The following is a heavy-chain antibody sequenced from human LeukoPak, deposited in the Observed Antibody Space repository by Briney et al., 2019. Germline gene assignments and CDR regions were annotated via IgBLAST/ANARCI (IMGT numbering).Heavy chain of an antibody. CDR2: IKQDGSEK. V-gene: IGHV3-7*01. D-gene: IGHD2-2*01. CDR1: GFTFSDYW. J-gene: IGHJ6*02. CDR3: ARETCSSTTCYAWGDYYYDMDV. Sequence: GGSLRLSCTASGFTFSDYWMSWVRQAPGKGLEWVANIKQDGSEKNYVDSVEGRFTIFREDAENSLYLQMNSLRAEDTAVYYCARETCSSTTCYAWGDYYYDMDVWGRGTTVTVSS.